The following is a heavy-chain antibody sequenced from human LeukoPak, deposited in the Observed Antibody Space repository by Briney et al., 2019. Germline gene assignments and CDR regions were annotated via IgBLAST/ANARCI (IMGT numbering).Heavy chain of an antibody. J-gene: IGHJ3*01. D-gene: IGHD3-10*01. CDR1: GFTFSTYG. CDR3: AKDSYTLIRGVDSDDGFDV. Sequence: PGGSLRLSCAASGFTFSTYGMSWVRQAPGKGLEWVSVVTDSGDRTFYADSVKGRFFISRDNSKNTVRLQMNSLRAEDTALYYCAKDSYTLIRGVDSDDGFDVWGQGTMVTVS. CDR2: VTDSGDRT. V-gene: IGHV3-23*01.